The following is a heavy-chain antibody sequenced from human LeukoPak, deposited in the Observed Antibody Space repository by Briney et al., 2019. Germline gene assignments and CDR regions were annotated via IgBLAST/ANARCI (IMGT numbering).Heavy chain of an antibody. V-gene: IGHV3-23*01. Sequence: PGGSLRLSCAASGFTFSSYAMSWVRQAPGKGLEWVSAISGSGGSTYYADSVKGRFTISRDNSKNTLYLQMNSLRAEDTAVYYCAKDPTLTIVVVTATFDYWGRGTLVTVSS. J-gene: IGHJ4*02. CDR2: ISGSGGST. D-gene: IGHD2-21*02. CDR3: AKDPTLTIVVVTATFDY. CDR1: GFTFSSYA.